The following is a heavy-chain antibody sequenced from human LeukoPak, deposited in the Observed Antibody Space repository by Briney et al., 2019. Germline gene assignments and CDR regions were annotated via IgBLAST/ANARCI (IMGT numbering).Heavy chain of an antibody. Sequence: GGSLRLSCAASGFTVSSNYMSWVRQAPGKGLEWVSIIYSGGSTYYAVSVKGRFTFSRDNSKNTLYLQMNSLRAEDTAVYYCVAVHWNAFDMWGQGTMVNVSS. CDR2: IYSGGST. CDR1: GFTVSSNY. CDR3: VAVHWNAFDM. V-gene: IGHV3-53*01. D-gene: IGHD1-1*01. J-gene: IGHJ3*02.